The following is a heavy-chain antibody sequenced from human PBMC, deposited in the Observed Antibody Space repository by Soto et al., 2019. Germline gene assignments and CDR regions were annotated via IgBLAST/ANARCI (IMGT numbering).Heavy chain of an antibody. D-gene: IGHD6-19*01. CDR1: GYRFTGNY. J-gene: IGHJ4*02. CDR3: APHYPGSSGCFDY. V-gene: IGHV1-2*02. CDR2: INPYRGAT. Sequence: QAQPAQSGTEAKKPGASVKVSCKASGYRFTGNYMHWARQAPVQGLEYMEWINPYRGATNSAQKYQGRVTRRWATSISTAYVELGRLRSDVTAVDYCAPHYPGSSGCFDYWGQGTLVTVSS.